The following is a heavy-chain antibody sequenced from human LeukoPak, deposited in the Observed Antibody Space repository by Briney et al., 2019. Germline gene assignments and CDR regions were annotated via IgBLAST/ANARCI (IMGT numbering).Heavy chain of an antibody. Sequence: GGSLRLSCAASGFIFSNYGMHWVRQAPGKGLEWVSAISGSGGSTYYADSVKGRFTISRDNSKNTLYLQMNSLRAEDTAVYYCAKGGYDILTGYYHDAFDIWGQGTMVTVSS. CDR1: GFIFSNYG. CDR2: ISGSGGST. J-gene: IGHJ3*02. D-gene: IGHD3-9*01. V-gene: IGHV3-23*01. CDR3: AKGGYDILTGYYHDAFDI.